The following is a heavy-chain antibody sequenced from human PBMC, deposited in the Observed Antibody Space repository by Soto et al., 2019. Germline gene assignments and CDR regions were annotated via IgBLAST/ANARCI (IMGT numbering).Heavy chain of an antibody. J-gene: IGHJ4*02. V-gene: IGHV4-39*01. CDR2: IYYSGST. CDR3: ARLSMITFGGVIVFDY. D-gene: IGHD3-16*02. Sequence: SETLSLTCPVSGGSISSSSYYWGWIRQPPGKGLEWIGSIYYSGSTYYNPSLKSRVTISVDTSKNQFSLKLSSVTAADTAVYYCARLSMITFGGVIVFDYWGQGTTVTVSS. CDR1: GGSISSSSYY.